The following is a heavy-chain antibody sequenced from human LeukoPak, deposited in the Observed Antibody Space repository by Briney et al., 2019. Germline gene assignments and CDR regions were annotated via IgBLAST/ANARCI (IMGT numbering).Heavy chain of an antibody. CDR1: GVSISNYY. Sequence: PSETLSLTCTVSGVSISNYYWSWIRQPPGKALEWIGYLYYSGSTNYNPSLKSRVTLSVDTSKNQFSLKLSSVTAADTAVYYCARDIPDHWSGSYYFDSWGQGTLVTVSS. J-gene: IGHJ4*02. V-gene: IGHV4-59*01. CDR3: ARDIPDHWSGSYYFDS. D-gene: IGHD3-3*01. CDR2: LYYSGST.